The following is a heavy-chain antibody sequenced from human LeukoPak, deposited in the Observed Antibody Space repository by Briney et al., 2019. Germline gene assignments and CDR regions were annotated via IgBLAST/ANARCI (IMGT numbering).Heavy chain of an antibody. Sequence: SETLSLTCAVYGGSFSGYYWSWIRQPPGKGLEWIGEINHSGSTNHNPSLKSRVTISVDTSKNQFSLKLSSVTAADTAVFYWARRGIVGVPAAMESRNNWFDPWGQGTLVTVSS. V-gene: IGHV4-34*01. CDR3: ARRGIVGVPAAMESRNNWFDP. D-gene: IGHD2-2*01. CDR2: INHSGST. CDR1: GGSFSGYY. J-gene: IGHJ5*02.